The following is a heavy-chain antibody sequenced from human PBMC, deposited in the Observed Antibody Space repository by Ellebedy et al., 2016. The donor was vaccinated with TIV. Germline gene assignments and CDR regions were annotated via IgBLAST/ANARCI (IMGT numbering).Heavy chain of an antibody. D-gene: IGHD3-22*01. CDR2: LDYDGTT. CDR1: GDSISSGGYY. V-gene: IGHV4-39*01. J-gene: IGHJ4*02. CDR3: ARLRPTGTGGRGYFDH. Sequence: MPGGSLRLSCTVSGDSISSGGYYWGWTRQSPGKGLEWIGTLDYDGTTSYNPSLRSRVSISVATSKSQLSLKLSSVTATDAAVYYCARLRPTGTGGRGYFDHWGQGSLVTVSS.